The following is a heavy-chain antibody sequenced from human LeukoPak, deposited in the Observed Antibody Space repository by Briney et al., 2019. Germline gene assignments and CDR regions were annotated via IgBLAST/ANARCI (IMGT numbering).Heavy chain of an antibody. D-gene: IGHD3-3*01. J-gene: IGHJ6*03. V-gene: IGHV3-30*02. Sequence: PGGSLRLSCAASGFTFSSYGMHWVRQAPGKGLEWVAFIRYDGSNKYYADSVKGRFTISRDNSKNTLYLQMNSLRVEDTAVYYCAKVAEYYDFWSGYYLGSTYYYYYMDVWGKGTTVTVSS. CDR1: GFTFSSYG. CDR3: AKVAEYYDFWSGYYLGSTYYYYYMDV. CDR2: IRYDGSNK.